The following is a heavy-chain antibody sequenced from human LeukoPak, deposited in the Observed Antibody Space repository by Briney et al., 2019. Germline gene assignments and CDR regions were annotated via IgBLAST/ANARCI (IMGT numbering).Heavy chain of an antibody. Sequence: GGSLRLSCAASRFTFSNYWMHWVRQVPGKGLVWVSRINSDGSTTNYADSVKGRFTISRDNAKDSLYLQMNSLGPEDTAVYYCARDPYSGNYGNYYYYYMDVWGKGTTVTISS. CDR2: INSDGSTT. CDR3: ARDPYSGNYGNYYYYYMDV. D-gene: IGHD1-26*01. J-gene: IGHJ6*03. V-gene: IGHV3-74*01. CDR1: RFTFSNYW.